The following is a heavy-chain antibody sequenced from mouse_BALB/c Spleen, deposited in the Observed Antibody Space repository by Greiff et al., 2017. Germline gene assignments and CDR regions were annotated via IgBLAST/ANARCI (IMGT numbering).Heavy chain of an antibody. Sequence: DVKLQESGPGLVKPSQSLSLTCTVTGYSITSDYAWNWIRQFPGNKLEWMGYISYSGSTSYNPSLKSRISITRDTSKNQFFLQLNSVTTEDTATYYCARGSYYGSSYNYFDYWGQGTTLTVSS. V-gene: IGHV3-2*02. CDR3: ARGSYYGSSYNYFDY. CDR1: GYSITSDYA. D-gene: IGHD1-1*01. CDR2: ISYSGST. J-gene: IGHJ2*01.